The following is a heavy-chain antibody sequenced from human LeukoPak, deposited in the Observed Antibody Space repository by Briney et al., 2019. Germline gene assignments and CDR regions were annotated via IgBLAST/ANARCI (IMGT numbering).Heavy chain of an antibody. Sequence: GKSLKISCEGSEYSFTNYWIGWVRQMPGRGLEWMGTIYPGDSATRYSPSFQGQVTISADKSISTAYLQWSSLKASDTAMYYCARQTSPIYGPDYWGQGTLVTVSS. J-gene: IGHJ4*02. D-gene: IGHD3-3*02. V-gene: IGHV5-51*01. CDR1: EYSFTNYW. CDR2: IYPGDSAT. CDR3: ARQTSPIYGPDY.